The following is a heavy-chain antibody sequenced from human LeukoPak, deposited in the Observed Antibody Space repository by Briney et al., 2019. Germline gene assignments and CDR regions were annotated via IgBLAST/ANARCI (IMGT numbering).Heavy chain of an antibody. D-gene: IGHD2-15*01. CDR1: GFTFSNAW. J-gene: IGHJ4*02. V-gene: IGHV3-15*01. Sequence: GGSLRLSCAASGFTFSNAWMSWVRQAPGKGLEWVGRIKNKIDGGTTDYAAPVEGRFTISRDDSKNTLYLQMNSLKTEDTAVYYCTPISASVVGESFDYWGQGALVTVSS. CDR3: TPISASVVGESFDY. CDR2: IKNKIDGGTT.